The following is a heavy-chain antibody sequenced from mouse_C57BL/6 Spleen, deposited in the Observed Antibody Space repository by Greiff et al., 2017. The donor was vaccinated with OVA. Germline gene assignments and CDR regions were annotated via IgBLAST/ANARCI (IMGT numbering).Heavy chain of an antibody. CDR1: GFSLTSYA. Sequence: VHLVESGPGLVAPSQSLSITCTVSGFSLTSYAISWVRQPPGKGLEWLGVIWTGGGTNYNSALKSRLSISKDNSKSQVFLKMNSLQTDDTARYYCARNSLYDGYYFDYWGQGTTLTVSS. V-gene: IGHV2-9-1*01. D-gene: IGHD2-3*01. CDR2: IWTGGGT. J-gene: IGHJ2*01. CDR3: ARNSLYDGYYFDY.